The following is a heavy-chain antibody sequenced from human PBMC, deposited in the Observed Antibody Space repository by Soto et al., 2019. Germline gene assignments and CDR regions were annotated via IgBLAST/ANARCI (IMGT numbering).Heavy chain of an antibody. CDR3: AKPLRKGSSGWYYFDH. V-gene: IGHV3-23*01. CDR1: GFTFSSYA. D-gene: IGHD6-19*01. Sequence: VGSLRLSCAASGFTFSSYAMSWVRQAPGKGLEWVSAISGSGGSTYYADSVKGRFTISRDNSKNTLYLQMNSLRAEDTDVYYCAKPLRKGSSGWYYFDHWGQGTLVTVSS. J-gene: IGHJ4*02. CDR2: ISGSGGST.